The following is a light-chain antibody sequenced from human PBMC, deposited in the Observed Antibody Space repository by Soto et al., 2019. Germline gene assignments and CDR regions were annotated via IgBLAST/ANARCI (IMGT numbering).Light chain of an antibody. CDR1: QNVRGS. J-gene: IGKJ4*01. Sequence: DIQMTQSPAALSASVGDTVAITCRASQNVRGSLSWYQQKPGRAPKLLIYGASTLQDGVPSRFSGGGAGTDFTLTIRNLQPEDFATYYCQQTSGDPPLTFGGGTKVEI. CDR2: GAS. V-gene: IGKV1-39*01. CDR3: QQTSGDPPLT.